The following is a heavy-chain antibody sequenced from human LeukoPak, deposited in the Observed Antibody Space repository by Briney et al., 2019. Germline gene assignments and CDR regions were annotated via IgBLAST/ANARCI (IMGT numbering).Heavy chain of an antibody. CDR1: GYTFAKYW. Sequence: GESLKISCQASGYTFAKYWIGWARQMHGKGLEWMGIIYPGDSDTRYGPSFKGEVTISVDKSINTAYLQWIRLKASDTAMYYCARRFGERLYSNNDAFDSWGQGTLVTVSS. CDR3: ARRFGERLYSNNDAFDS. J-gene: IGHJ4*02. CDR2: IYPGDSDT. D-gene: IGHD4-11*01. V-gene: IGHV5-51*01.